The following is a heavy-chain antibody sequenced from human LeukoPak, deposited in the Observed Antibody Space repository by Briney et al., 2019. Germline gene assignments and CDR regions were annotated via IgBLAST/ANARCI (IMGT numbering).Heavy chain of an antibody. CDR3: ARERACSSTSCYWDYYYYMDV. CDR1: GGSISSSSYY. Sequence: SETLSLTCTVSGGSISSSSYYWSWIRQPAGKGLEWIGRIYTSGSTNYNPSLKSRVTMSVDTSKNQFSLKLSSVTAADTAVYYCARERACSSTSCYWDYYYYMDVWGKGTTVTVSS. CDR2: IYTSGST. J-gene: IGHJ6*03. D-gene: IGHD2-2*01. V-gene: IGHV4-61*02.